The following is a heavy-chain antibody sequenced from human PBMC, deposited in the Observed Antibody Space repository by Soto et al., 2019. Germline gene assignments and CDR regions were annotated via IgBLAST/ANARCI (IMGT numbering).Heavy chain of an antibody. Sequence: GGSLRLSCAASGFTFSSYAMSWVRQAPGKGLEWVSAISGSGGSTYYADSVKGRFTISRDNSKNTLYLQMNSLRAEDTAVYYCAKDSPYDFWSGYYGAFDIWGQGTMVTVSS. CDR2: ISGSGGST. J-gene: IGHJ3*02. CDR3: AKDSPYDFWSGYYGAFDI. V-gene: IGHV3-23*01. D-gene: IGHD3-3*01. CDR1: GFTFSSYA.